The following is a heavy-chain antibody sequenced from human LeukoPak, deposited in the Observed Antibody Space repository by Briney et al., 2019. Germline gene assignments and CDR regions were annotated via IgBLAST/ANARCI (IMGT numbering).Heavy chain of an antibody. J-gene: IGHJ4*02. CDR2: ISGSGGST. Sequence: AGSLRLSCAASGFTFSSYATSWVRQAPGKGLEWLSAISGSGGSTYYADSAKGRFTISRDNSKNTLYLQMNSLKAEDTAVYYCAKDQPYYDFWSGYDNLVSGYYFDYWGQGTLVTVSS. CDR3: AKDQPYYDFWSGYDNLVSGYYFDY. CDR1: GFTFSSYA. D-gene: IGHD3-3*01. V-gene: IGHV3-23*01.